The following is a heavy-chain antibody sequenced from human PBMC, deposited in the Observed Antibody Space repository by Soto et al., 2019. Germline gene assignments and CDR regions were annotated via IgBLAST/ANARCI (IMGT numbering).Heavy chain of an antibody. J-gene: IGHJ3*02. CDR1: GYSFTRHL. Sequence: HGESLKISCKADGYSFTRHLIGWVRQVPGIGLEWVAVIYPADSDARYSPSFQGQVTISADTYISTAYLQWSSLKASDTAMYYCASSSLNYDILTGPDAFDIWGQGTMVTVSS. CDR2: IYPADSDA. D-gene: IGHD3-9*01. V-gene: IGHV5-51*01. CDR3: ASSSLNYDILTGPDAFDI.